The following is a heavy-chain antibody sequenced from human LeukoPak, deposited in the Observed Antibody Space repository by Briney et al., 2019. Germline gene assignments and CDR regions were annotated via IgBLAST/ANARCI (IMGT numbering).Heavy chain of an antibody. V-gene: IGHV4-34*01. D-gene: IGHD3-3*01. J-gene: IGHJ3*02. CDR2: INHSGST. CDR3: ARGFLEWLLSNDAFDT. Sequence: SETLSLTCAVYGGSFSGYYWSWIRQPPGKGLEWLGEINHSGSTNYNPSLKSRVTISVDTSKNQFSLKLSSVTAADTAVYYCARGFLEWLLSNDAFDTWGQGTMVTVSS. CDR1: GGSFSGYY.